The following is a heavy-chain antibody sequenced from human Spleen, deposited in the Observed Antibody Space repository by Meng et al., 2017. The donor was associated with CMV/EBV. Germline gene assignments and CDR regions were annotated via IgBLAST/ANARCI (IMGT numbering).Heavy chain of an antibody. CDR1: GFTFSSYA. CDR2: IYSGGSST. D-gene: IGHD2-2*01. V-gene: IGHV3-23*03. Sequence: GGSLRLSCAASGFTFSSYAMSWVRQAPGKGLEWVSVIYSGGSSTYYADSVKGRFTVSRDNSKNTLYLQMNSLRAEDTAVYYCARLLRTPLVVPAATEYYYGMDVWGQGTTVTVSS. J-gene: IGHJ6*02. CDR3: ARLLRTPLVVPAATEYYYGMDV.